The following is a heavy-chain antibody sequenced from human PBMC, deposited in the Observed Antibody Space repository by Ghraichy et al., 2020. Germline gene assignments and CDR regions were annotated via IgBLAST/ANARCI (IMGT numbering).Heavy chain of an antibody. CDR3: TRPPWGVYALDV. J-gene: IGHJ6*02. Sequence: SLTCAVSGGSISTNSWWSWVRQPPGKGLEWIGEIDQSGSANYNPSLRSRVSISVDKSKNQFSLKLNSVTAADTAMYYCTRPPWGVYALDVWGQGTTVTVSS. D-gene: IGHD3-16*01. V-gene: IGHV4-4*02. CDR1: GGSISTNSW. CDR2: IDQSGSA.